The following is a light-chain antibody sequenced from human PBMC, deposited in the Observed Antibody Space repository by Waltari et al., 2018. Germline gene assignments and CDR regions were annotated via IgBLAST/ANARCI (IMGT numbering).Light chain of an antibody. CDR3: QSADSSGTIVV. Sequence: SYELTQPPSVSVSPGQTARITCSGDALPKQYAYWYQQKPGQAPVLVIYKASERPSGIPERFSGSSSGTTVTLTISGVQAEDEADYYCQSADSSGTIVVFGGGTKLTVL. CDR1: ALPKQY. J-gene: IGLJ2*01. CDR2: KAS. V-gene: IGLV3-25*03.